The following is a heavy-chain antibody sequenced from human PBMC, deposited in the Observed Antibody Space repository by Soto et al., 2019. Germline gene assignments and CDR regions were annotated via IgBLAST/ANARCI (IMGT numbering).Heavy chain of an antibody. D-gene: IGHD3-16*01. J-gene: IGHJ4*02. CDR2: IDHGGNI. CDR1: GGSFSGYF. Sequence: QVQLQQWGAGLLKPSETLSLTCAVYGGSFSGYFWCWIRQPPGKGPEWIGEIDHGGNINYNPSLKSRATISVDTSKNQFSLKLNSVTAADTAVYYCSRGRDAYKMGNYWGQGTLVTVSS. V-gene: IGHV4-34*02. CDR3: SRGRDAYKMGNY.